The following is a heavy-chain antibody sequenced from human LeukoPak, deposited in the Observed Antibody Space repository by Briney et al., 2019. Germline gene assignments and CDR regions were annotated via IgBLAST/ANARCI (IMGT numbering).Heavy chain of an antibody. CDR1: GYSISSSHY. J-gene: IGHJ4*02. Sequence: SETLSLTCTVSGYSISSSHYWGWIRQPPGKGLEWIGSIYYSGSTYYNPSLKSRVTISVDTSKNQFSLKLSSVTAADTAVYYCARDFDRELLEYWGQGTLVTVSS. CDR2: IYYSGST. CDR3: ARDFDRELLEY. V-gene: IGHV4-38-2*02. D-gene: IGHD1-26*01.